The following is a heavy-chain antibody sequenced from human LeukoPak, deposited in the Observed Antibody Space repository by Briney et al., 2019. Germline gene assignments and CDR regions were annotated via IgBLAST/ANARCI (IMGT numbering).Heavy chain of an antibody. V-gene: IGHV4-59*11. CDR2: IYYSGST. D-gene: IGHD6-13*01. J-gene: IGHJ4*02. CDR3: ARGGYRDYFDY. CDR1: GGSISSHY. Sequence: KPSETLSLTCTVSGGSISSHYWSWIRQPPGKGLEWIGYIYYSGSTNYNPSLKSRVTISVDTSKNQFSPKLSSVTAADTAVYYCARGGYRDYFDYWGQGTLVTVSS.